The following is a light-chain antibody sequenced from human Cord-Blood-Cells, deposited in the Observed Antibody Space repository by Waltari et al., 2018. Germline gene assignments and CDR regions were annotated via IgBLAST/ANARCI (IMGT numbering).Light chain of an antibody. CDR1: HILLHSNGYNY. V-gene: IGKV2-28*01. Sequence: DLVMTQSPLSLPVPPGEPASISCRSSHILLHSNGYNYLDWYLQKPGQSPQLLIYLGSNRASGVPDRFSGSGSGTDFTLKISRVEAEDVGVYYCMQALQTPPTWTFGQGTKVEIK. CDR2: LGS. CDR3: MQALQTPPTWT. J-gene: IGKJ1*01.